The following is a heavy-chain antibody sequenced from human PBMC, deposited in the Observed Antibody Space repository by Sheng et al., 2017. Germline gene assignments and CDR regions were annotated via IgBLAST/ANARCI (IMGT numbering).Heavy chain of an antibody. V-gene: IGHV4-59*01. Sequence: QVQLQESGPGLVKSSETLSLTCTVSGGSIGSYYWSWIRQPPGKGLEWIGYIYYSGSTNYNPSLKSRVTISVDTSKNQFSLKLSSVTAADTAVYYCVRARYSSGTPGWLDYWGQGTLVTVSS. D-gene: IGHD6-19*01. CDR3: VRARYSSGTPGWLDY. CDR2: IYYSGST. CDR1: GGSIGSYY. J-gene: IGHJ4*02.